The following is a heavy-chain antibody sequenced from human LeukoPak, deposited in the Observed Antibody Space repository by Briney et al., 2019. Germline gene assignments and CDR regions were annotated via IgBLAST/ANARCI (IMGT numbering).Heavy chain of an antibody. CDR1: GYTLTSYG. CDR2: ISAYNGNT. J-gene: IGHJ4*02. D-gene: IGHD2-15*01. CDR3: ARVTVVVAATPFDY. Sequence: ASVKVSCKASGYTLTSYGISWVRQAPGQGLEWMGWISAYNGNTNYAQKLQGRVTMTTDTSTSTAYMELRSLRSDDTAVYYRARVTVVVAATPFDYWGQGTLVTVSS. V-gene: IGHV1-18*01.